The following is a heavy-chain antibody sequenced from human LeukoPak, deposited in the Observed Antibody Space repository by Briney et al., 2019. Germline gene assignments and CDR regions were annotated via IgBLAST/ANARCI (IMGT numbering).Heavy chain of an antibody. CDR2: IRIGGGGT. D-gene: IGHD6-13*01. CDR3: ARCMVPSQGWCNWFDP. Sequence: EGSLRLSCAASGFDLTTYAMTWVRQAQAKGLEWVSRIRIGGGGTYYADSVKGRFTISRDNSENTLHLQMNNLRVEDTARYFCARCMVPSQGWCNWFDPWGQGTLVTVSS. V-gene: IGHV3-23*01. J-gene: IGHJ5*02. CDR1: GFDLTTYA.